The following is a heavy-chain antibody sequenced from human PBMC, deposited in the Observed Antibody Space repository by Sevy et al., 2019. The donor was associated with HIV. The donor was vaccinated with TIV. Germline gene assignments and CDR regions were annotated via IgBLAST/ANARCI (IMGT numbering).Heavy chain of an antibody. D-gene: IGHD6-13*01. V-gene: IGHV3-30*18. CDR3: GKDAGYSIQWYPGY. Sequence: GGSLRLSCAASGLTFSTYGMHWVRQAPGKGLEWVAVISYDGSHKYYADSVKGRFTISRDNSKNTLYLQMNSLRLEDTAVYYCGKDAGYSIQWYPGYWGQGTLVTVSS. CDR1: GLTFSTYG. CDR2: ISYDGSHK. J-gene: IGHJ4*02.